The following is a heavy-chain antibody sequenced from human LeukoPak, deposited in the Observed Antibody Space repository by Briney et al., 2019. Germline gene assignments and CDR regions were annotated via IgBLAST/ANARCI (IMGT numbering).Heavy chain of an antibody. CDR2: INHSGST. CDR3: ARRGYSYGRFDY. CDR1: GGSISSSSYY. D-gene: IGHD5-18*01. Sequence: SEALSLTCTVSGGSISSSSYYWGWIRQPPGKGLEWIGEINHSGSTNYNPSLKSRVTISVDTSKNQFSLKLSSVTAADTAVYYCARRGYSYGRFDYWGQGTLVTVSS. V-gene: IGHV4-39*07. J-gene: IGHJ4*02.